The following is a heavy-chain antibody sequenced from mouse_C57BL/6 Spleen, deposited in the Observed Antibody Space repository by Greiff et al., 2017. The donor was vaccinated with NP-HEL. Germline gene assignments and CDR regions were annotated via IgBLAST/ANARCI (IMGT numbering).Heavy chain of an antibody. J-gene: IGHJ2*01. Sequence: EVMLVESGGGLVQPGGSLSLSCAASGFTFTDYYMSWVRQPPGKALEWLGFIRNKANGYTTEYSASVKGRFTISRDNSQSILYLQMNALRAEDSATYYCARYMRTVGYFDYWGQGTTLTVSS. D-gene: IGHD1-1*01. CDR1: GFTFTDYY. CDR2: IRNKANGYTT. CDR3: ARYMRTVGYFDY. V-gene: IGHV7-3*01.